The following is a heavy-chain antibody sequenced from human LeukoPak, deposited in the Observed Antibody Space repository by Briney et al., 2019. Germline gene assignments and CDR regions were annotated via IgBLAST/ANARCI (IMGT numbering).Heavy chain of an antibody. V-gene: IGHV3-53*01. CDR3: ARDARAHAFDI. CDR1: GFTVSSNY. Sequence: GGSLRLSCAASGFTVSSNYMSWVHQAPGKGLEWVSVIYSGGSTYYADSVKGRFTISRDNSKNTLYLQMNSLRAEDTAVYYCARDARAHAFDIWGQGTMVTVSS. J-gene: IGHJ3*02. CDR2: IYSGGST.